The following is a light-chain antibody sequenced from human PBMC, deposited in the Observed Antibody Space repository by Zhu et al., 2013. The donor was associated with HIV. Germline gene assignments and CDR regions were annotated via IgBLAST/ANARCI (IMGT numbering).Light chain of an antibody. V-gene: IGKV3D-20*02. CDR2: HAS. CDR1: QSVSSNY. Sequence: EIVLTQSPGTLSLSPGERVTLSCRASQSVSSNYLAWYQQKPGQAPRLLIYHASNRAAGIPDRFSGSGSGTDFTLTISGLEPEDFAVYYCQQYNNWPRTFGQGTKVEIK. CDR3: QQYNNWPRT. J-gene: IGKJ1*01.